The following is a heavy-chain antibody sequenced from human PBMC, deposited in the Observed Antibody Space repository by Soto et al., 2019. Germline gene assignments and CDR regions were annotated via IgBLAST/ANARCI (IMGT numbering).Heavy chain of an antibody. CDR1: GYTFTSYY. V-gene: IGHV1-46*01. D-gene: IGHD3-3*01. CDR2: INPDGGST. Sequence: QVQLVQSGAEVKKPGASVMLSCKASGYTFTSYYMHWVRQAPGQGLEWMGIINPDGGSTRYAQKFQGRVTMTRDTSTRTFHMELSSLRSEDTATYYCAKAPRGGVIITTSSAHIDDWGQGTLVTVSS. J-gene: IGHJ4*02. CDR3: AKAPRGGVIITTSSAHIDD.